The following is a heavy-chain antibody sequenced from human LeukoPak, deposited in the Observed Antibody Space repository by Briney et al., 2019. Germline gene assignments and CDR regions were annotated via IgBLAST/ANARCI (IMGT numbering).Heavy chain of an antibody. CDR2: IYYSGST. CDR3: ARGITYSSGWFDYFDY. D-gene: IGHD6-19*01. J-gene: IGHJ4*02. Sequence: SETLSLTCTVSGGSISSYYWSWIRQPPGKGLEWIGCIYYSGSTNYNPSLKSRVTISVDTSKNQFSLKLSSVTAADTAVYYCARGITYSSGWFDYFDYWGQGTLVTVSS. CDR1: GGSISSYY. V-gene: IGHV4-59*01.